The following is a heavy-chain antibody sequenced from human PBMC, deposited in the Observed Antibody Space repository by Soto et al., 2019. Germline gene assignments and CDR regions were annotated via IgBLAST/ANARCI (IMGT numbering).Heavy chain of an antibody. Sequence: QVQLVQSGAEVKKPGSSLKVSCKSSGGTFSSYAISWVRQAPGQGLEWLGGIIPIFNKVNYAQKSQGRVTFPADDSTSTAYMELSSLRSDDTAVYYCARAPIRLCSGDNCYSGLDSWGQGTLVIVSS. CDR1: GGTFSSYA. V-gene: IGHV1-69*12. CDR3: ARAPIRLCSGDNCYSGLDS. J-gene: IGHJ4*02. CDR2: IIPIFNKV. D-gene: IGHD2-15*01.